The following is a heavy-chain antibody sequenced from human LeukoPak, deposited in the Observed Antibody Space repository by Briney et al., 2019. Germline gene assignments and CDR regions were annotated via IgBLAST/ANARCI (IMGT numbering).Heavy chain of an antibody. V-gene: IGHV3-64D*06. D-gene: IGHD2-15*01. Sequence: GGSLRLSCSTSGFTFSSYAMHWVRQAPGKGLEYVSAISTNGGSTYYADPVKGRFTISRDNSKNTLYLQMSSLRAEDTAVYYCVPLGYCSGTSCPHYWGQGALVAVSS. J-gene: IGHJ4*02. CDR2: ISTNGGST. CDR1: GFTFSSYA. CDR3: VPLGYCSGTSCPHY.